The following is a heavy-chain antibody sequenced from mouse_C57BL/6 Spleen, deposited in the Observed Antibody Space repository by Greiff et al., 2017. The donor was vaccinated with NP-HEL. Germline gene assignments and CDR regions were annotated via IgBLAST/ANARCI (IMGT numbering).Heavy chain of an antibody. V-gene: IGHV5-17*01. CDR2: ISSGSSTI. Sequence: EVQLQESGGGLVKPGGSLKLSCAASGFTFSDYGMHWVRQAPEKGLEWVAYISSGSSTIYYADTVKGRFTISRDNAKNTLFLQMTSLRSEDTAMYYCARLYYGSSPHWYFDVWGTGTTVTVSS. CDR3: ARLYYGSSPHWYFDV. J-gene: IGHJ1*03. CDR1: GFTFSDYG. D-gene: IGHD1-1*01.